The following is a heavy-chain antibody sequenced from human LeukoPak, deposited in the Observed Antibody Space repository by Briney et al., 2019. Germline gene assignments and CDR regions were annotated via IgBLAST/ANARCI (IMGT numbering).Heavy chain of an antibody. J-gene: IGHJ5*02. V-gene: IGHV4-39*01. Sequence: SETLSLTCTVSGGLISSSSYYWGWVRQPPEKGLEWIGSFYYSGSTYYHPSLKSRVTISVDTSKNQFSLKLSSVTAADTAVYYCARHPTGVATISPWGQGTLVIVSS. CDR3: ARHPTGVATISP. CDR2: FYYSGST. D-gene: IGHD5-12*01. CDR1: GGLISSSSYY.